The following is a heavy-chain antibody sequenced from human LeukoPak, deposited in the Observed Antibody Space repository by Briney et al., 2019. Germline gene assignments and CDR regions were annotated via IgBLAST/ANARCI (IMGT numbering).Heavy chain of an antibody. CDR3: ARVKDYGDEYFDY. CDR1: GSISSSNW. V-gene: IGHV3-21*01. CDR2: ISSSSSYI. J-gene: IGHJ4*02. D-gene: IGHD4-17*01. Sequence: GTLSLTFAFSGGSISSSNWGSWVRQPPGKGLEWVSSISSSSSYIYYADSVKGRFTISRDNAKNSLYLQMNSLRAEDTAVYYCARVKDYGDEYFDYWGQGTLVTVSS.